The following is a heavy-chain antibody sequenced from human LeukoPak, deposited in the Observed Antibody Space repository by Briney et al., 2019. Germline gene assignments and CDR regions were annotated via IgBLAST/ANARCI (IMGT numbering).Heavy chain of an antibody. CDR3: ATISAQTFDI. D-gene: IGHD5-24*01. CDR2: IKPDGIDK. V-gene: IGHV3-7*01. Sequence: PGGSLRLSCVGSGFTFRSHWVNWVRQSPRKGLEWVANIKPDGIDKYYVDSARGRFTVSRDNAMNSAFLQMNSLRAEDTAIYYCATISAQTFDIWGQGTLVSVSS. J-gene: IGHJ3*02. CDR1: GFTFRSHW.